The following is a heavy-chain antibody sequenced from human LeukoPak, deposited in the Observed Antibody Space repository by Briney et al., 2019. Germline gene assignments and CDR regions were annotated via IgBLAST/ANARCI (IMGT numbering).Heavy chain of an antibody. J-gene: IGHJ6*03. CDR2: INHSGST. CDR3: ARHFGVVTLYYYYYYMDV. V-gene: IGHV4-34*01. Sequence: SETLSLTCTVSGGSISGYYWSWIRQPPGKGLEWIGEINHSGSTNYNPSLKSRVTISVDTSKNQFSLKLSSVTAADTAVYYCARHFGVVTLYYYYYYMDVWGKGTTVTVSS. D-gene: IGHD3-3*01. CDR1: GGSISGYY.